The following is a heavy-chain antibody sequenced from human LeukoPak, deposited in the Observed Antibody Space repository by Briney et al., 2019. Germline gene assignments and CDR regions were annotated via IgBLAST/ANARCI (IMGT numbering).Heavy chain of an antibody. V-gene: IGHV1-2*02. CDR1: GYTFTGYY. CDR2: INPNSGGT. D-gene: IGHD3-9*01. Sequence: ASVKVSCKASGYTFTGYYMHWVRQAPGQGLEWMGWINPNSGGTNYAQKFQGRVTMTRDTSISTAYMELSRPRSDDTAVFYCARADYDFLTGYTYYMDVWGTGTTVTISS. CDR3: ARADYDFLTGYTYYMDV. J-gene: IGHJ6*03.